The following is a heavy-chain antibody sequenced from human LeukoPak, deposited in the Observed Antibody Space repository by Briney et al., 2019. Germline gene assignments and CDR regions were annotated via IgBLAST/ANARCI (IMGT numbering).Heavy chain of an antibody. CDR2: MYYSGNT. J-gene: IGHJ3*02. Sequence: SETLSLTCTVSGGSISSSSYYWGWIRQPPGKGLEWIGSMYYSGNTYYNPSLESRVTISVDTSKNQFSLKLSSVTAADTAVYYCARYGVAMDDAFDIWGQGTMVTVSS. CDR1: GGSISSSSYY. D-gene: IGHD3-3*01. V-gene: IGHV4-39*01. CDR3: ARYGVAMDDAFDI.